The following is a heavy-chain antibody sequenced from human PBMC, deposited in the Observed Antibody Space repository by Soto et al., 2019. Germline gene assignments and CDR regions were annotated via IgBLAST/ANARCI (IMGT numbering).Heavy chain of an antibody. CDR3: ARDYSSTSYGFGS. CDR1: GFTFSSHG. D-gene: IGHD6-13*01. CDR2: IYYAGSNE. Sequence: QVQLVESGGVVVQPGRSLRLSCAASGFTFSSHGMHWVRQAPGKGLELVAVIYYAGSNEYYADSVKGRFTISRDNSKNTLYLQMISLRAEDTAVYYCARDYSSTSYGFGSWGQGTLVTVSS. J-gene: IGHJ4*02. V-gene: IGHV3-33*01.